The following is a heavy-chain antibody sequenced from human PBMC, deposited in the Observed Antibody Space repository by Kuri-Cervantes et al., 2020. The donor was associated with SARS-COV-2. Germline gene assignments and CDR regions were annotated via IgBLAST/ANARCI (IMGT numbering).Heavy chain of an antibody. J-gene: IGHJ3*02. V-gene: IGHV3-9*01. D-gene: IGHD3-9*01. CDR2: ISWNSGSI. CDR1: GFTFDDYA. CDR3: ATALDIWLGMGHAFDI. Sequence: SLKISCAASGFTFDDYAMHWVRQAPGKGLEWVSGISWNSGSIGYADSVKGRFTISRDNAKNSLYLQMNSLRAEDTALYYCATALDIWLGMGHAFDIWGQGTMVTGSS.